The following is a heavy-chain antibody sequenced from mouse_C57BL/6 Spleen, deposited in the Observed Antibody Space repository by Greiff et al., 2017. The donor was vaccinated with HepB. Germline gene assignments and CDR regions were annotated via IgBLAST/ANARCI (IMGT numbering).Heavy chain of an antibody. CDR2: INPSSGYT. Sequence: QVHVKQSGAELARPGASVKMSCKASGYTFTSYTMHWVKQRPGQGLEWIGYINPSSGYTKYNQKFKDKATLTADKSSSTAYMQLSSLTSEDSAVYYCARGTYDYGSFAYWGQGTLVTVSA. CDR3: ARGTYDYGSFAY. V-gene: IGHV1-4*01. J-gene: IGHJ3*01. D-gene: IGHD2-4*01. CDR1: GYTFTSYT.